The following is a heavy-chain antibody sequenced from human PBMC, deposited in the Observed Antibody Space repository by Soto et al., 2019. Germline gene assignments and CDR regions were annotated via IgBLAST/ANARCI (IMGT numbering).Heavy chain of an antibody. D-gene: IGHD2-15*01. Sequence: QVQLQESGPGLVKPSQTLSLTCTVSGGSISSGDYYWSWIRQPPGKGLEWIGYIYYRGSTYYNRSLKSRVTISVDTSKNPFSLKLSSITSPDTAVHYCHICGHGGNAALFFDYRCQGTLVSVSS. CDR3: HICGHGGNAALFFDY. CDR2: IYYRGST. J-gene: IGHJ4*02. V-gene: IGHV4-30-4*01. CDR1: GGSISSGDYY.